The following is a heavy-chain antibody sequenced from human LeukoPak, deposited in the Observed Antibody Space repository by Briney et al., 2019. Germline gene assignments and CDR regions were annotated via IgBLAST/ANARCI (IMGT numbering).Heavy chain of an antibody. V-gene: IGHV3-23*01. CDR3: AKHGFWSGYSNWFDP. D-gene: IGHD3-3*01. CDR1: GFTFSSYA. J-gene: IGHJ5*02. CDR2: ISGSGGST. Sequence: PGGSLRLSCAASGFTFSSYAMSWVRQAPGKGLEWVSAISGSGGSTYYADSVKGRFTISRDNSKNTLYLQMNSLRAEDTAVYYCAKHGFWSGYSNWFDPWGQGTLVTVSS.